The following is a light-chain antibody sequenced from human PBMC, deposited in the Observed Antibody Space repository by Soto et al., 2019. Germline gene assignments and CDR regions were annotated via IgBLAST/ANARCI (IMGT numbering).Light chain of an antibody. J-gene: IGLJ1*01. CDR3: CSYEGSYTHV. CDR2: DVI. V-gene: IGLV2-11*01. Sequence: LTQPRSVSGSPGQSVTISCTGTSSDVGTYTYVSWYQQHPGKAPKLIIYDVIKRPSGVPDRFSGSKSGNTASLTISGLQAEDEADYYCCSYEGSYTHVFGTGTKVTVL. CDR1: SSDVGTYTY.